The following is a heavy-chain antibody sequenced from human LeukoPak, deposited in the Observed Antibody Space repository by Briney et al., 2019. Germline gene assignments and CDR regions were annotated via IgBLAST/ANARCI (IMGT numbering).Heavy chain of an antibody. CDR3: ARAYGVPAAIQAYYYYMDV. CDR2: ISAYNGNT. V-gene: IGHV1-18*01. J-gene: IGHJ6*03. Sequence: ASVKVSCKASGYTFTSYGISWVRQAPGQGLEWMGWISAYNGNTNYAQKLQGRVTMTTDTSTSTAYMELSSLRSEDTAVYYCARAYGVPAAIQAYYYYMDVWGKGTTVTVSS. D-gene: IGHD2-2*02. CDR1: GYTFTSYG.